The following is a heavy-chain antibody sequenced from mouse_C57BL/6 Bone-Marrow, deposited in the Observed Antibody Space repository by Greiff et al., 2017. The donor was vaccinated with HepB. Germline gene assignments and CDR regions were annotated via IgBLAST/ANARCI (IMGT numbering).Heavy chain of an antibody. CDR1: GFTFSNYW. D-gene: IGHD2-3*01. Sequence: EVKVEESGGGLVQPGGSMKLSCVASGFTFSNYWMNWVRQSPEKGLEWVAQIRLKSDNYATPYAESVKGRFTISRDDSKSSVYLQMNNLRAEDTGIYYCTEAMTDGYYFAYWGQGTLVTVSA. V-gene: IGHV6-3*01. J-gene: IGHJ3*01. CDR2: IRLKSDNYAT. CDR3: TEAMTDGYYFAY.